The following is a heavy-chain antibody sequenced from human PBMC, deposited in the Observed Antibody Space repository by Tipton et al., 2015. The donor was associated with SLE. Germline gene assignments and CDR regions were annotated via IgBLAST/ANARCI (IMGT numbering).Heavy chain of an antibody. Sequence: TLSLTCTVSGASINSGAYSWSWIRQPAGKRLEWIGRITFTGNTEYNPSVKSRVTISRDTSKKQFSLSLSSVTATDSAMYYCVRDRGFDFWSGLFDYWSQGILVTVSS. CDR1: GASINSGAYS. CDR2: ITFTGNT. CDR3: VRDRGFDFWSGLFDY. D-gene: IGHD3-3*01. J-gene: IGHJ4*02. V-gene: IGHV4-61*02.